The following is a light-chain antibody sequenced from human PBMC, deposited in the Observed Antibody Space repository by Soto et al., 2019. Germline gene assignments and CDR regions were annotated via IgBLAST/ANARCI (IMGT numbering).Light chain of an antibody. J-gene: IGLJ2*01. CDR3: CSYAGGTGVV. CDR1: SSDVGRYNL. V-gene: IGLV2-23*01. Sequence: QSALTQPASVSGSPGQSITISCTGTSSDVGRYNLVSWYQQYPGKAPKLVIYEDIERPSGISNRFSGSKSGNTASLTISGLQTEDEADYYCCSYAGGTGVVVGGGTKLTVL. CDR2: EDI.